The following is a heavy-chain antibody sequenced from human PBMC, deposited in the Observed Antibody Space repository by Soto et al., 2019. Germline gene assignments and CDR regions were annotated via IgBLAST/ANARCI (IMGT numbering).Heavy chain of an antibody. CDR1: GFSFSGCA. CDR2: ITSDGDNT. J-gene: IGHJ4*02. D-gene: IGHD3-10*02. CDR3: VKGNQLLRYYFEY. V-gene: IGHV3-64D*06. Sequence: VQLVESGGGLVQPGGALGLSCSASGFSFSGCAMHWVRQAPGKRLEYVSGITSDGDNTYHADSVKGRFTISRDNSKHTLYLQMSSPRVEDTALYYCVKGNQLLRYYFEYWGQGALVTVSS.